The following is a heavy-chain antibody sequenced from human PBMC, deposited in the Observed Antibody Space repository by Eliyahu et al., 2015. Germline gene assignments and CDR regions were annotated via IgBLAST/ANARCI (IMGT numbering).Heavy chain of an antibody. V-gene: IGHV4-34*01. D-gene: IGHD3-22*01. CDR1: GGXFXGYY. J-gene: IGHJ4*02. Sequence: QVQLQQWGAGLLKPSETLSLXCAVYGGXFXGYYWSWXRQSPGKGXEWIGEINHAGSTNYNPSLKGRVTISVDTSKDQFSLKLSSVTAADTAVYYCAGSMIGLDYWGQGTPVTVSS. CDR2: INHAGST. CDR3: AGSMIGLDY.